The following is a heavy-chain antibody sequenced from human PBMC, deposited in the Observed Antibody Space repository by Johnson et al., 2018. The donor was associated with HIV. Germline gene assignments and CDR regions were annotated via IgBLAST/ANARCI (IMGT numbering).Heavy chain of an antibody. Sequence: VQLVESGGGLVQPGGSLRLSCAASGFTFSSYWMHWVRQAPGKGLVWVSRINSDGSSTDYADSVKGRFTISRDNAKNTLYLQMNGLRAEDTAVYYCAREQELIGQRSLDLWGQGTMVNVSS. CDR3: AREQELIGQRSLDL. J-gene: IGHJ3*01. CDR1: GFTFSSYW. D-gene: IGHD6-13*01. CDR2: INSDGSST. V-gene: IGHV3-74*01.